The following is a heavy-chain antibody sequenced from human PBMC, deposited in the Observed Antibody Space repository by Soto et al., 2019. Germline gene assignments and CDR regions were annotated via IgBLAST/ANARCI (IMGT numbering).Heavy chain of an antibody. V-gene: IGHV4-59*08. CDR1: GGSISSYY. Sequence: SETLSLTCTVSGGSISSYYWSWIRQPPGKGLEWIGYIYYSGSTNYNPSLKSRVTISVDTSKNQFSLKLSSVTAADTAVYYCASATTVTAFDYWGQGTLVTVSS. J-gene: IGHJ4*02. CDR2: IYYSGST. D-gene: IGHD4-17*01. CDR3: ASATTVTAFDY.